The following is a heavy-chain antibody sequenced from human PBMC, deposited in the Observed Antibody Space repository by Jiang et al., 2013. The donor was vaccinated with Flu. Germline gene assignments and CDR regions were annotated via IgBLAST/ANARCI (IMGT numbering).Heavy chain of an antibody. J-gene: IGHJ6*02. V-gene: IGHV1-3*01. CDR2: STLAMVT. CDR3: ARDPDYYGSGIWGMDV. D-gene: IGHD3-10*01. Sequence: LEWMGVESTLAMVTQNNSQKFQGRVTITRDTSASTAYMELSSLRSEDTAVYYCARDPDYYGSGIWGMDVWGQGTTVTVSS.